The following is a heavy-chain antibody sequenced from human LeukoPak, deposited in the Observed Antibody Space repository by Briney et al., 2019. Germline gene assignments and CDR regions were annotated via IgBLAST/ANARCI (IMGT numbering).Heavy chain of an antibody. CDR2: ISSSGSTI. CDR3: ARLDIDAFDI. Sequence: GGSLRLSCAASGFTFSSYEMNRVRQAPGKGLEWVSYISSSGSTIYYADSVKGRFTISRDNAKNSLYLQMNSLRAEDTAVYYCARLDIDAFDIWGQGTMVTVSS. V-gene: IGHV3-48*03. CDR1: GFTFSSYE. J-gene: IGHJ3*02. D-gene: IGHD2-15*01.